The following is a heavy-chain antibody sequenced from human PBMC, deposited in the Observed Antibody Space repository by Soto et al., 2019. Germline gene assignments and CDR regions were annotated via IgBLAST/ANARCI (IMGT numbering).Heavy chain of an antibody. D-gene: IGHD6-6*01. Sequence: SETLSLTCTAAGGSISSYYWSWIRQPPGKGLEWIGSIYYSGSTNYNPSLKSRVTISVDTSKTQFSLKLSSVTAADTAVYYCARSPLNSARNYYYMDVWGKGTTVTVSS. CDR2: IYYSGST. V-gene: IGHV4-59*01. J-gene: IGHJ6*03. CDR3: ARSPLNSARNYYYMDV. CDR1: GGSISSYY.